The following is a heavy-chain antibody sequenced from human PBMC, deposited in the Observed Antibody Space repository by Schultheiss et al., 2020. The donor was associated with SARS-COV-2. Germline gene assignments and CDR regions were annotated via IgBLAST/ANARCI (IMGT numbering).Heavy chain of an antibody. V-gene: IGHV3-23*01. J-gene: IGHJ5*02. CDR1: GFTFSSYA. CDR3: ARSRGGYWFDP. D-gene: IGHD3-10*01. Sequence: GGSLRLSCAASGFTFSSYAMSWVRQAPGKGLEWVSAISGSGGSTYYADSVKGRFTISRDNAKNSLYLQMNSLRAEDTAVYYCARSRGGYWFDPWGQGTLVTVSS. CDR2: ISGSGGST.